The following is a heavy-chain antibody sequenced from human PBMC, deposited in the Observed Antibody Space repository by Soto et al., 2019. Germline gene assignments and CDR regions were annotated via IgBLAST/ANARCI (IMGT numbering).Heavy chain of an antibody. CDR2: IYYSWST. CDR3: SPAVHCSDRSGYPATFDQ. V-gene: IGHV4-31*03. J-gene: IGHJ4*02. CDR1: GGSISSGGYY. D-gene: IGHD3-22*01. Sequence: SETLSLTCTVSGGSISSGGYYWSWIRQHPGKGLEWIGYIYYSWSTYYNPSLKSRVTISVDTSKNQFSLKLSSVTAADTAVYYPSPAVHCSDRSGYPATFDQGGQETLVTDAS.